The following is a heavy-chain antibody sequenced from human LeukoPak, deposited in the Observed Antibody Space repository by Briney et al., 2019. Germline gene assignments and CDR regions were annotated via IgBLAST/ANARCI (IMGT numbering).Heavy chain of an antibody. CDR1: GFTLSSYS. Sequence: GGSLRLSCAASGFTLSSYSMNWVRQAPGKGLEWVSSISRSSSFIYYADSVKGRFTISRENAKNSLYLQMNSQRAEDTAVYYCARSDRITIFGVVIAFDYWGQGTLVTVSS. CDR3: ARSDRITIFGVVIAFDY. D-gene: IGHD3-3*01. CDR2: ISRSSSFI. V-gene: IGHV3-21*04. J-gene: IGHJ4*02.